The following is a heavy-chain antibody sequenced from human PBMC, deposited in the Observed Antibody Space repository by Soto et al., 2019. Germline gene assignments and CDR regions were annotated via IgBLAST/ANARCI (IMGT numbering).Heavy chain of an antibody. CDR2: IRSKAYRGTA. CDR1: GFTFGDHA. Sequence: GGSLRLSCTASGFTFGDHAMTWFRQAPGKGLEWVGFIRSKAYRGTAEYAASVKGRFTISRDDSKSIAYLQMDSLEPGDTARYFCAKTVSSGWYGLSDYWGQGTPVTVSS. D-gene: IGHD6-19*01. V-gene: IGHV3-49*03. J-gene: IGHJ4*02. CDR3: AKTVSSGWYGLSDY.